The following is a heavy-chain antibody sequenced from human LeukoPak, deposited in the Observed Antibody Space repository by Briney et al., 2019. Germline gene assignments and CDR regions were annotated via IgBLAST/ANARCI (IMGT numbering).Heavy chain of an antibody. Sequence: SQTLSLTCAIPGDSVFSNSAAWNWIRQSPSRGLEWLGRTYYRSKWYNDYPVSVKGRITINPDTSKNQFSLQLDSVTPEDTAVYYCARGVTVTGYYFDYWGQGTLVTVSS. V-gene: IGHV6-1*01. CDR2: TYYRSKWYN. D-gene: IGHD3-9*01. J-gene: IGHJ4*02. CDR3: ARGVTVTGYYFDY. CDR1: GDSVFSNSAA.